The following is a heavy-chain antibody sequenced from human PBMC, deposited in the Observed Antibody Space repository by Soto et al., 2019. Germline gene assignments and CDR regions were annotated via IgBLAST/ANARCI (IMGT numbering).Heavy chain of an antibody. CDR3: ARCGFWSVYYKVDY. D-gene: IGHD3-3*01. J-gene: IGHJ4*02. CDR1: GYTFTSYD. Sequence: QVQLVQSGAEVKKPGASVKVSCKASGYTFTSYDINWVRQATGQGLEWMGWMNPNSGNTGYAQKFQGRVTMTSNTSISTVYMELSSLRSEDTAVYYCARCGFWSVYYKVDYWGQGTLVTVSS. CDR2: MNPNSGNT. V-gene: IGHV1-8*01.